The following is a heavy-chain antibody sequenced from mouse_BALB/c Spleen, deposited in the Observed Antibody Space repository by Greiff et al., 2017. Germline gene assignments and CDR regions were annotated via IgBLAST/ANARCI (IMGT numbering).Heavy chain of an antibody. CDR1: GFTFSSYA. V-gene: IGHV5-9-4*01. CDR3: ARDDRAWFAY. Sequence: EVMLVESGGGLVKPGGSLKLSCAASGFTFSSYAMSWVRQSPEKRLEWVAEISSGGSYTYYPDTVTGRFTISRDNAKNTLYLEMSSLRSEDTAMYYCARDDRAWFAYWGQGTLVTVSA. J-gene: IGHJ3*01. CDR2: ISSGGSYT.